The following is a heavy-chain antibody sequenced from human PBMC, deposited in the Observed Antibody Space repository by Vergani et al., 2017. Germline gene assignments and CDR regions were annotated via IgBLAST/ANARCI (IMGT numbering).Heavy chain of an antibody. CDR2: IYWDDDK. D-gene: IGHD6-13*01. V-gene: IGHV2-5*02. CDR1: GFSLSTSGVG. CDR3: ARYVIAAAGTTYPNFHFDY. J-gene: IGHJ4*02. Sequence: QITLKESGPTLVKPTPTLTLTCTFSGFSLSTSGVGVGWIRQPPGKALEWLARIYWDDDKRYSPSLKSRLTITKDTSKNQVVLTMTNMDPVDTATYYCARYVIAAAGTTYPNFHFDYWGQGTLVTVSS.